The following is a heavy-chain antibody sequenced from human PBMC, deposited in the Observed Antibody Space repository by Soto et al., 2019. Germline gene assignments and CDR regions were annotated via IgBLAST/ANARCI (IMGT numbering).Heavy chain of an antibody. CDR2: IYSGGST. V-gene: IGHV3-66*01. J-gene: IGHJ4*02. D-gene: IGHD6-13*01. Sequence: GGSLRLSCAASGFTVSSNYMSWVRQAPGKGLEWVSVIYSGGSTYYADSVKGRFTISRDNSKNTLYLQMNSLRAEDTAVYYCACRGYKAAAGTGRSDYWGQGTLVTVSS. CDR1: GFTVSSNY. CDR3: ACRGYKAAAGTGRSDY.